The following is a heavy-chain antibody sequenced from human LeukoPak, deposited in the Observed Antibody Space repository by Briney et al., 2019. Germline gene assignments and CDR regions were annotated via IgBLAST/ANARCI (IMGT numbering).Heavy chain of an antibody. CDR3: ARGKYSFDY. J-gene: IGHJ4*02. CDR2: IYYSGST. CDR1: GGSISSSSYY. V-gene: IGHV4-39*07. Sequence: PSETLSLTCTVCGGSISSSSYYWGWIRQPPGKGLEWIGSIYYSGSTYYNPSLKSRVTISVDTSKNQFSLKLSSVTAADTAVYYCARGKYSFDYWGQGTLVTVSS.